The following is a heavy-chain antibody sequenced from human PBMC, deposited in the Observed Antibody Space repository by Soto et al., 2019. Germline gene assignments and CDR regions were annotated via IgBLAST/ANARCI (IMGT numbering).Heavy chain of an antibody. CDR2: INPSGGST. Sequence: GASVKVSCKATGYTFTSYYMHWVRQAPGQGLEWMGIINPSGGSTSYAQKFQGRVTMTRDTSTSTVYMELSSLRSEDTAVYYCARRIAGKIGAFDIWGQGTMVTVSS. D-gene: IGHD6-13*01. CDR1: GYTFTSYY. V-gene: IGHV1-46*01. CDR3: ARRIAGKIGAFDI. J-gene: IGHJ3*02.